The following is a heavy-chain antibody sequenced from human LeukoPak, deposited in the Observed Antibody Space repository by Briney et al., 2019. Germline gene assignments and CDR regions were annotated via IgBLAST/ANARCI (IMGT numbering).Heavy chain of an antibody. CDR1: GGTFSSYA. CDR3: ARGNRVATYWFDP. CDR2: IIPIFGTA. J-gene: IGHJ5*02. V-gene: IGHV1-69*13. D-gene: IGHD5-12*01. Sequence: SVKVSCKASGGTFSSYAISWVRQAPGQGLEWMGGIIPIFGTANYAQKFQGRVTITADESTSTAYMELSSLRSVDTAVYYCARGNRVATYWFDPWGQGTLVTVSS.